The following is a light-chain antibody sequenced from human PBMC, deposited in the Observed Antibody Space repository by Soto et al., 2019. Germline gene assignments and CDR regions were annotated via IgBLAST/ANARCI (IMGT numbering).Light chain of an antibody. CDR1: QDIGRY. Sequence: DIQLTQSPSFVSASVGERVTITCRASQDIGRYLAWYQQKPGEAPKLLISAASTLQSGVTSRCSGSGSGTAFTVTLSYLLPEDFATYYCQQLYSYSSFGQGTRLETK. V-gene: IGKV1-9*01. J-gene: IGKJ5*01. CDR3: QQLYSYSS. CDR2: AAS.